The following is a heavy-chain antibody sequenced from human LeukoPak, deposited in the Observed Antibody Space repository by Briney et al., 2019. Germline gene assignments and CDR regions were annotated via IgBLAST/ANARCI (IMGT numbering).Heavy chain of an antibody. CDR2: ISSSSSYI. D-gene: IGHD1-26*01. J-gene: IGHJ3*02. V-gene: IGHV3-21*01. CDR3: AREGWQSGAFDI. CDR1: GFTFSSYS. Sequence: GGSLRLSCAASGFTFSSYSMNWVRQAPGKGLEWVSSISSSSSYIYYADSVKGRFTISRNNAKNSLYLQMNSLRAEDTAVYYCAREGWQSGAFDIWGQGTMVTVSS.